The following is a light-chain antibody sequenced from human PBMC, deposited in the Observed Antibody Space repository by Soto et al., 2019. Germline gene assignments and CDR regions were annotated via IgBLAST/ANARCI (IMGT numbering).Light chain of an antibody. V-gene: IGKV1-39*01. CDR3: QQSYSNPRT. Sequence: DIQMTQSPSSLSASVGDRVTITCRASLGISTYLNWYQQKPGKAPKLLIYAASSLQSGVPSRFSGSGSGTEFTLTISSLQPDDFATYYCQQSYSNPRTFGQGTKVEIK. CDR2: AAS. J-gene: IGKJ1*01. CDR1: LGISTY.